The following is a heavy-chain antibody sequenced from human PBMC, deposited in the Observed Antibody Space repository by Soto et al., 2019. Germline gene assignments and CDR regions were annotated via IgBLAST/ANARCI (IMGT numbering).Heavy chain of an antibody. CDR2: INHSGST. Sequence: SETLSLTCAVSGGSISSGGYSWSWIRQPPGKGLEWIGEINHSGSTNYNPSLKSRVTISVDTSKNQFSLKLSSVTAADTAVYYCARYSSSWYADYWGQGTLVTVSS. J-gene: IGHJ4*02. CDR1: GGSISSGGYS. V-gene: IGHV4-34*01. CDR3: ARYSSSWYADY. D-gene: IGHD6-13*01.